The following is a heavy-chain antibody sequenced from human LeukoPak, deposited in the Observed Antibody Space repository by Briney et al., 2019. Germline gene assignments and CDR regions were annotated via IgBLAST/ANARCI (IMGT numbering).Heavy chain of an antibody. V-gene: IGHV3-48*04. Sequence: PGGSLRLSCAASGFTFNNYAMNWVRQTPGGRLEWVSFIGISSGPLLYADSVKGRFTISRDNAKASVYLQMNRLRAEDTAVYYCARAKGYTNSYSFDYWGQGILVTVSS. J-gene: IGHJ4*02. CDR1: GFTFNNYA. D-gene: IGHD3-10*01. CDR3: ARAKGYTNSYSFDY. CDR2: IGISSGPL.